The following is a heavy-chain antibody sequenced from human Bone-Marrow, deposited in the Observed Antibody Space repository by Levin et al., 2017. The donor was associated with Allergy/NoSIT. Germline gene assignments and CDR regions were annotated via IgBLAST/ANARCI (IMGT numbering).Heavy chain of an antibody. V-gene: IGHV3-9*01. J-gene: IGHJ3*02. CDR3: AKDQDGSGRKFAFHALDI. CDR1: GIIFDDYG. Sequence: SLKISCVASGIIFDDYGMHWVRQVPEKGLEWVSGISWNSESKGYADSVKGRFTISRDNDKNSLHLQMNSLRAGDTAVYFCAKDQDGSGRKFAFHALDIWGLGTLVTVSS. CDR2: ISWNSESK. D-gene: IGHD3-10*01.